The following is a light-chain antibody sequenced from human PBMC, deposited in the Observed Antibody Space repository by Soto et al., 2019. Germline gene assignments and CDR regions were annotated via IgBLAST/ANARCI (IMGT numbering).Light chain of an antibody. V-gene: IGLV2-11*01. J-gene: IGLJ3*02. CDR1: TSDVGGYNY. CDR3: CSYVDTDTWV. CDR2: GVS. Sequence: QSALTQPRSVSGSPGQSVTISCTGTTSDVGGYNYVSWYQQYPGKAPKLMISGVSERPSGVPDRFSGSKSGNTASLTISGLQAEDEDDYYCCSYVDTDTWVFGGGTKLTVL.